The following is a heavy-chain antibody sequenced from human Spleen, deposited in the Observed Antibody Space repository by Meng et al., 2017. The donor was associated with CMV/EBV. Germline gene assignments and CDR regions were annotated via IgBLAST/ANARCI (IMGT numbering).Heavy chain of an antibody. Sequence: GGSLRLSCAASGFTFDDYAMHWVRQAPGKGLEWVSYISSSGSTIYYADSVKGRFTIYRDNAKNSLYLQMNSLRAEDTAVYYCASSPTALYYYYGMDVWGQGTTVTVSS. CDR2: ISSSGSTI. J-gene: IGHJ6*02. CDR3: ASSPTALYYYYGMDV. V-gene: IGHV3-48*03. CDR1: GFTFDDYA. D-gene: IGHD1-26*01.